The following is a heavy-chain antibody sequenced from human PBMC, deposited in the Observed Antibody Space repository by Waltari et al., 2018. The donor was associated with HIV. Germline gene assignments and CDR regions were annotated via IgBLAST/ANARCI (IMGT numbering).Heavy chain of an antibody. CDR1: GGSIRSSS. D-gene: IGHD3-22*01. J-gene: IGHJ4*02. V-gene: IGHV4-59*01. Sequence: QVQLQESGPGLVKPSETLSLTCTVSGGSIRSSSWSWLRQPPGKGLEWIGYIYYSGSTNYNPSLKSRCTISVDTSKNQFSLKLSSVTAADTAVYYCASGTYYYDSSGYLPFDYWGQGTLVTVSS. CDR2: IYYSGST. CDR3: ASGTYYYDSSGYLPFDY.